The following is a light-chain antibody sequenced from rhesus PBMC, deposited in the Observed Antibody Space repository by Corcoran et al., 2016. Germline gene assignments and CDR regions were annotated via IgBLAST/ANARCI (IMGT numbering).Light chain of an antibody. J-gene: IGKJ2*01. CDR2: SAY. CDR3: QQYNDLLYS. V-gene: IGKV3-40*03. CDR1: ESVGSY. Sequence: EIVMTQSPATLSLSPGETATLSCRASESVGSYLAWYQQKLGQAPKLLVHSAYFRATGIPDRFSGSGSRTEFTLTISSLEPEDVGVYHCQQYNDLLYSFGQGTKVEIK.